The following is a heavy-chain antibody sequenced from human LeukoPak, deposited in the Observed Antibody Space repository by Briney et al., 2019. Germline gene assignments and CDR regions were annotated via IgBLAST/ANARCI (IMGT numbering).Heavy chain of an antibody. V-gene: IGHV4-34*01. J-gene: IGHJ4*02. CDR1: GGSFSGYY. CDR3: ARRRASGWAHFDY. D-gene: IGHD6-19*01. Sequence: SETLSLTCAVYGGSFSGYYWSWIRQPPGKGLEWIGEINHSGSTNYNPSLKNRVTISVDTSKNQFSLKLSSVTAADTAVYYCARRRASGWAHFDYWGQGTLVTVSS. CDR2: INHSGST.